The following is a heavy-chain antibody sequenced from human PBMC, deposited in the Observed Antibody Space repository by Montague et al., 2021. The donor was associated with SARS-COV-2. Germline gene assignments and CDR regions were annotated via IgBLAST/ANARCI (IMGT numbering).Heavy chain of an antibody. J-gene: IGHJ3*02. D-gene: IGHD2-2*01. V-gene: IGHV4-61*08. Sequence: SETLSLTYTVSGGSVTSGDYYWTWIRQPPGKGLEWIGYIYNTGRTNYXPSLKSRVTISMDTSKNQFSLKVDPVSAADTAVYYCATEMPAYDVFDIWGQGTMVTVSS. CDR1: GGSVTSGDYY. CDR2: IYNTGRT. CDR3: ATEMPAYDVFDI.